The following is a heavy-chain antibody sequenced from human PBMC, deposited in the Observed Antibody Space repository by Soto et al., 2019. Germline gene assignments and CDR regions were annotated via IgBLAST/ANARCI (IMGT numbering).Heavy chain of an antibody. CDR1: GYSFTSYW. J-gene: IGHJ4*02. D-gene: IGHD2-21*02. CDR2: IDPSDSYT. CDR3: ARQTSYCGGDCPTDY. Sequence: PGESLKISCKGSGYSFTSYWISWVRQMPGKGLEWMGRIDPSDSYTNYSPSFQGHVTISADKSISTAYLQWSSLKASDTAMYYCARQTSYCGGDCPTDYWGQGTRVTVSS. V-gene: IGHV5-10-1*01.